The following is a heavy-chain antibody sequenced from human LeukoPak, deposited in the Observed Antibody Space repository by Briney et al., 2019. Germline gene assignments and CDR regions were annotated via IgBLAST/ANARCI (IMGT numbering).Heavy chain of an antibody. CDR1: GFTFSSYA. CDR2: ISGSGGST. V-gene: IGHV3-23*01. D-gene: IGHD3-9*01. J-gene: IGHJ4*02. CDR3: ARGWSGWDFDWLSNYYFDY. Sequence: KPGGSLRLSCAASGFTFSSYAMSWVRQAPGKGLEWVSAISGSGGSTYYADSVKGRFTISRDNSKNTLYLQMNSLRAEDTAVYYCARGWSGWDFDWLSNYYFDYWGQGTLVTVSS.